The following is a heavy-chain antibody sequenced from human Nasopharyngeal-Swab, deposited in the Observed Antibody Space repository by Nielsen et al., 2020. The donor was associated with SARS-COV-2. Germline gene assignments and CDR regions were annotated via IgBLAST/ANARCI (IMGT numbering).Heavy chain of an antibody. Sequence: GESLKISCAASGFTFSSYAMSWVRQAPGKGLERVSAISGSGGSTYYADSVKCRFTISRDNSKNTLYLQMNSLRAEDTVVYYCAKPLAYCGGDCYWGDAFDIWGQGTMVTVSS. D-gene: IGHD2-21*01. CDR1: GFTFSSYA. CDR3: AKPLAYCGGDCYWGDAFDI. J-gene: IGHJ3*02. CDR2: ISGSGGST. V-gene: IGHV3-23*01.